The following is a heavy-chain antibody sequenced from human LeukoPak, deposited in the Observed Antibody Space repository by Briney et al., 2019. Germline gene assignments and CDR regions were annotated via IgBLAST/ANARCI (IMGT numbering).Heavy chain of an antibody. CDR1: GYTFTSYG. Sequence: AASVKVSCKASGYTFTSYGISWVRQAPGQGLEWMGWINPNSGGTHSAQKFQGRVTMTRDTSISTAYMELSRLTSDDTAVYYCARQLTVTTGDPYIYWGQGTLVTVSS. J-gene: IGHJ4*02. CDR3: ARQLTVTTGDPYIY. V-gene: IGHV1-2*02. CDR2: INPNSGGT. D-gene: IGHD4-17*01.